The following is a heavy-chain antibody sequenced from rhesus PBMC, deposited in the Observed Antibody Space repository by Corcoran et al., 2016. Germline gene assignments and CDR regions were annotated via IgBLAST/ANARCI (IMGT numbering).Heavy chain of an antibody. CDR2: SYWYDSK. D-gene: IGHD6-19*01. CDR1: GFSISTSGTG. Sequence: QVTLKESGPALVKPTQTLTLTCTFSGFSISTSGTGVGWIRQPPGKALEWLASSYWYDSKYYITSLKSRLTNSKDTSKNQVVLTMTNMDPVDTATYYCARVLRYSGRSGHYWGQGVLVTVSS. V-gene: IGHV2-95*01. J-gene: IGHJ4*01. CDR3: ARVLRYSGRSGHY.